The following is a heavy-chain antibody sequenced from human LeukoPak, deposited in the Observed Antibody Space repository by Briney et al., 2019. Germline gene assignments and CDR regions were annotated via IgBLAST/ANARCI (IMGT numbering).Heavy chain of an antibody. CDR2: IYYSGST. D-gene: IGHD5-12*01. Sequence: SETLSLTCTVPGGSISSYYWSWIRQAPGKGLEWIGYIYYSGSTNYNPSLKSRVTISVDTSKNQFSLKLSSVTAADTAVYYCARTDIVADYYYYGMDVWGQGTTVTVSS. CDR3: ARTDIVADYYYYGMDV. CDR1: GGSISSYY. V-gene: IGHV4-59*08. J-gene: IGHJ6*02.